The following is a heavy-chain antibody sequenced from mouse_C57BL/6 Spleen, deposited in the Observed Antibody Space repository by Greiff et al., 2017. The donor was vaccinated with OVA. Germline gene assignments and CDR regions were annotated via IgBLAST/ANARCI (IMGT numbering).Heavy chain of an antibody. CDR1: GYTFTSYW. J-gene: IGHJ2*01. Sequence: QVHVKQPGTELVKPGASVKLSCKASGYTFTSYWMHWVKQRPGQGLEWIGNINPSNGGTNYNEKFKSKATLTVDKSSSTAYMQLSSLTSEDSAVYYCAKPPSYYSNYFDYWGQGTTLTVSS. D-gene: IGHD2-5*01. CDR3: AKPPSYYSNYFDY. V-gene: IGHV1-53*01. CDR2: INPSNGGT.